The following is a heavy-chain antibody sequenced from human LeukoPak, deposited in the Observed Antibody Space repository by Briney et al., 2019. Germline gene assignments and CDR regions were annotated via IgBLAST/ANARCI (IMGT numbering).Heavy chain of an antibody. V-gene: IGHV4-61*02. D-gene: IGHD3-16*01. CDR1: GGSISSGSYY. CDR2: IYTSGST. CDR3: ARLRPRMITFGEVIGWFDP. Sequence: PSETLSLTCTVSGGSISSGSYYWSWIRQPAGKGLEWIGRIYTSGSTNYNPSLKSRVTISVDTSKNQFSLKLSSVPAADTAVYYCARLRPRMITFGEVIGWFDPWGQGTLVTVSS. J-gene: IGHJ5*02.